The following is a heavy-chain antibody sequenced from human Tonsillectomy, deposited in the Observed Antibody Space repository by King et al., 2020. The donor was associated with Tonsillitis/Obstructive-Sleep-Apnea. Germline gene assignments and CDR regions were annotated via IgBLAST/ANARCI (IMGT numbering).Heavy chain of an antibody. CDR3: ARVLDFYYYSMDV. V-gene: IGHV3-48*03. CDR2: IDSSASTI. CDR1: GFPFSSSE. D-gene: IGHD2-15*01. Sequence: VQLVESGGGLVQPGGSLRLSCAASGFPFSSSEMKWVRQAPGKGLEWVSYIDSSASTIYYADSVKGRFTISRDNAKNSLYLQMSSLRAEDTAVYYCARVLDFYYYSMDVWGKGTTVTVSS. J-gene: IGHJ6*03.